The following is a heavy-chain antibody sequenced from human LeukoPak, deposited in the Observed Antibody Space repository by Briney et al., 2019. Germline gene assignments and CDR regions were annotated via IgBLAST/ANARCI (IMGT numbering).Heavy chain of an antibody. D-gene: IGHD1-14*01. CDR1: GYTFTSYG. V-gene: IGHV1-18*01. J-gene: IGHJ4*02. CDR3: ASAREPVECDY. CDR2: ISAYNGNT. Sequence: ASVKVSCKASGYTFTSYGFSWVRQAPGQGLEWMGWISAYNGNTNYAQKFQGRVTMTTDTSTGTVYMELRSLRSDDTAVYYCASAREPVECDYWGQGTLVTVSS.